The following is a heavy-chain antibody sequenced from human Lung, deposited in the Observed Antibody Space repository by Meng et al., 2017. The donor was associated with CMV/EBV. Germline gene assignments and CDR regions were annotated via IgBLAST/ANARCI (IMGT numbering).Heavy chain of an antibody. Sequence: VSGGSNSSRSYYGGWGRQPPGKGLEWIGSIYYSGSSYYNPSLKSRVTISVDTSKNQFSLKLSSVTAADTAVYYCARHDREGDYFDYWGQGTLVTVSS. CDR1: GGSNSSRSYY. V-gene: IGHV4-39*01. CDR2: IYYSGSS. D-gene: IGHD1-26*01. CDR3: ARHDREGDYFDY. J-gene: IGHJ4*02.